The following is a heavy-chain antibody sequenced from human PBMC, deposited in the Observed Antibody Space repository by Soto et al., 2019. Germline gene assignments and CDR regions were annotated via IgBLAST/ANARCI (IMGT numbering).Heavy chain of an antibody. V-gene: IGHV4-4*07. J-gene: IGHJ4*02. CDR1: GGSISSHN. CDR2: IYTSGST. CDR3: ARMNTAMVIHY. Sequence: QVQLQESGPGLVKPSETLSLTCTVSGGSISSHNWSWIRQPPGKGLEWLGRIYTSGSTNYNPSPRSGVTMSVNMSKSQFALKLSSVTAADPAVYYCARMNTAMVIHYWGQGTLVTVSS. D-gene: IGHD5-18*01.